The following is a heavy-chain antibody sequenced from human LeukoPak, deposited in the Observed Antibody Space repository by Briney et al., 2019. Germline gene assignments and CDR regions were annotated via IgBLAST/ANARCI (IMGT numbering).Heavy chain of an antibody. CDR1: GFTFSSYA. J-gene: IGHJ6*02. D-gene: IGHD3-22*01. CDR2: ICGSGGST. Sequence: PGGSLRLSCAASGFTFSSYAMSWGRDAPGKGLEWVSAICGSGGSTYYADSVKGRFTISRDNSKNTLYLQMNSLRAEDTAVYYCAKDRYYDSSGYYNYGMDVWGQGTTVTVSS. V-gene: IGHV3-23*01. CDR3: AKDRYYDSSGYYNYGMDV.